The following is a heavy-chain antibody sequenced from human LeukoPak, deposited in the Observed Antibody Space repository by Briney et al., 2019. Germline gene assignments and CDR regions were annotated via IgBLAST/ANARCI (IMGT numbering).Heavy chain of an antibody. J-gene: IGHJ5*02. CDR1: GFTFSSYA. CDR3: ARDSYDYVWGTYPVENNWFDP. CDR2: ISGSGGST. D-gene: IGHD3-16*02. V-gene: IGHV3-23*01. Sequence: PGGSLRLSCAASGFTFSSYAMSWVRQAPGKGLEWVSAISGSGGSTYYADSVKGRFTISRDNAKNTLFLQINSLRAEDTAVYYCARDSYDYVWGTYPVENNWFDPWGQGTLVTVSS.